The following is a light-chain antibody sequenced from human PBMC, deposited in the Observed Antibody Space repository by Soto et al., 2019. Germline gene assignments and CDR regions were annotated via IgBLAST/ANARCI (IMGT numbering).Light chain of an antibody. Sequence: DIQMTQSPSSLSASVGDRVTITCQASQDISNYLNWYQQKPGKAPKLLIYDASNLETGVPSRFSGSGSGTDFTFPISSLQPEDIATSYCQQYDNLLTFGGGTKVESK. CDR2: DAS. V-gene: IGKV1-33*01. CDR1: QDISNY. CDR3: QQYDNLLT. J-gene: IGKJ4*01.